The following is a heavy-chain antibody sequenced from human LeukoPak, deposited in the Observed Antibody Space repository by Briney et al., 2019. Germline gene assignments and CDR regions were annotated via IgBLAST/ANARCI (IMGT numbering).Heavy chain of an antibody. CDR2: ISSSGSTI. Sequence: QTGGSLRLSCAASGFTFSSYEMNWVRQAPGKGLEWVSYISSSGSTIYYADSVKGRFTISRDNAKNSPYLQMDSLRAEDTAVYYCATSPSKVSWGQGTLVTVSS. CDR3: ATSPSKVS. CDR1: GFTFSSYE. J-gene: IGHJ5*02. D-gene: IGHD2-8*01. V-gene: IGHV3-48*03.